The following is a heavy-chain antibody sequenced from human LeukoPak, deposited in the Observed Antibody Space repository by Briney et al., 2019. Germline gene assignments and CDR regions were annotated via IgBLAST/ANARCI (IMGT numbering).Heavy chain of an antibody. Sequence: PSETLSLTCTVSGYSISSGYYWGWIRQPPGKGLEWIGSIYHSGSTYYNPSLKSRVTISVDTSKNQFSLKLSSVTAADTAVYYCARENGDSGWFFDYWGQGTLITVFS. CDR2: IYHSGST. CDR1: GYSISSGYY. D-gene: IGHD6-19*01. CDR3: ARENGDSGWFFDY. J-gene: IGHJ4*02. V-gene: IGHV4-38-2*02.